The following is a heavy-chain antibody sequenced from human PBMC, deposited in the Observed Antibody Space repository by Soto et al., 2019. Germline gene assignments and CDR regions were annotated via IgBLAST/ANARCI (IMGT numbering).Heavy chain of an antibody. D-gene: IGHD3-10*01. CDR2: INAINCKP. J-gene: IGHJ4*02. V-gene: IGHV1-3*01. CDR3: ARDAGSFEY. CDR1: GGTFSSYT. Sequence: GASVKVSCKASGGTFSSYTISWVRQAPGQRLEWMGGINAINCKPKYSQKFQARVTITTDTSASTAYMELSSLRSEDTAVYYCARDAGSFEYWGQGTPVTVSS.